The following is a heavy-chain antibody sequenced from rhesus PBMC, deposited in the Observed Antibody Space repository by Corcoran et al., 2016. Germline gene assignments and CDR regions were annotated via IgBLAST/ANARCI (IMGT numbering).Heavy chain of an antibody. CDR1: GFTFSNYW. V-gene: IGHV3-16*02. CDR2: IKNKAEGGTT. Sequence: EVQLVGSGGGLVQPGGSLRLSCAASGFTFSNYWMSWVRQTPGKGLDWVGRIKNKAEGGTTVYAESVKGRFTISTDDSKNTLDLQMNSLKTEDTAVYYCTRGYRGYSYFDSWGQGVLVTVSS. D-gene: IGHD5-42*01. CDR3: TRGYRGYSYFDS. J-gene: IGHJ4*01.